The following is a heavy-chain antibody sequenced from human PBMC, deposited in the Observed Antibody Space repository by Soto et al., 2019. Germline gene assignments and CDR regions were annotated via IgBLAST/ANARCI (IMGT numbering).Heavy chain of an antibody. J-gene: IGHJ6*02. CDR2: IYYSGST. CDR3: AREDGGGWFGESYYYYGMDV. CDR1: GGSVSSGSYY. V-gene: IGHV4-61*01. Sequence: SETLSLTCTVSGGSVSSGSYYWSWIRQPPGKGLEWIGYIYYSGSTDYNPSLKSRVTISVDTSKNQFSLKLSTVTAADTAVYYCAREDGGGWFGESYYYYGMDVWGQGTTVTVSS. D-gene: IGHD3-10*01.